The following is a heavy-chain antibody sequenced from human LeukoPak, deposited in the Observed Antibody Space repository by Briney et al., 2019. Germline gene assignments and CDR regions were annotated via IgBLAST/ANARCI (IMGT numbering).Heavy chain of an antibody. CDR1: GGSISSSSYY. Sequence: PSETLSLTCTVSGGSISSSSYYWGWIRQPPGKGPEWIGSIYYSGSTYYNPSLKSRVTISVDTSKNQFSLKLSSVTAADTAVYYCARVGIVDAFDIWGQGTMVTVSS. J-gene: IGHJ3*02. CDR2: IYYSGST. V-gene: IGHV4-39*07. CDR3: ARVGIVDAFDI. D-gene: IGHD1-26*01.